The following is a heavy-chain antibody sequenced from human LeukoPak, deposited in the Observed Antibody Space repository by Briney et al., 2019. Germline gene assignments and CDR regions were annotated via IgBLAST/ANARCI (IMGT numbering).Heavy chain of an antibody. CDR2: IYYSGST. CDR1: GGSISSSSYY. D-gene: IGHD5-18*01. CDR3: ASPSGYSYGSPLFDY. J-gene: IGHJ4*02. Sequence: SETLSLTCTVSGGSISSSSYYWGWIRQPPGKGLEWIGSIYYSGSTYYNPSLKSRVTISVDTSKNQFSLKLSSVTAADTAVYYCASPSGYSYGSPLFDYWGQGTLVTVSS. V-gene: IGHV4-39*01.